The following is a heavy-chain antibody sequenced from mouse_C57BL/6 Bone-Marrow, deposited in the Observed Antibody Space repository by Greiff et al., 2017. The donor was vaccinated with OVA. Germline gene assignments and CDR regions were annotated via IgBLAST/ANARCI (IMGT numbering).Heavy chain of an antibody. V-gene: IGHV1-81*01. Sequence: VQLQQSGAELARPGASVKLSCKASGYTFTSYGISWVKQRTGQGLEWIGEIYPRSGTTYYNEKFKGKATLAADKSSSTAYMELRILTSEDSAVYFCARIYNYYGTSYWGQGTSVTVSS. D-gene: IGHD1-1*01. CDR3: ARIYNYYGTSY. J-gene: IGHJ4*01. CDR2: IYPRSGTT. CDR1: GYTFTSYG.